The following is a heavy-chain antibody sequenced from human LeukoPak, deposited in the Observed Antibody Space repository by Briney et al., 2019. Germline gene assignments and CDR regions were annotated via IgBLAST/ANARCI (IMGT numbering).Heavy chain of an antibody. V-gene: IGHV3-7*01. CDR2: INHNGNVN. D-gene: IGHD4-17*01. J-gene: IGHJ4*02. CDR3: ASRGADYGFEY. CDR1: GFTFSSYW. Sequence: QPGGSLRLSCAASGFTFSSYWMNWARQAPGKGLEWVASINHNGNVNYYVDSVKGRFTISRDNAKNTLYLQMNSLRAEDTALYYCASRGADYGFEYWGQGTLVTVSS.